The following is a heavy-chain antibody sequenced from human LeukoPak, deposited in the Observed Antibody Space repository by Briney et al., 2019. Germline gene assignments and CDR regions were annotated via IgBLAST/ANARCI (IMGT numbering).Heavy chain of an antibody. V-gene: IGHV3-21*01. Sequence: PGGSLRLSCAASGFTVSSNYMSWVRQAPGKGLDWVSTISGSSSYIYYADSVKGRFTISRDNAKNSLYLQMTSLRAEDTAVYYCASELAVAGTFDYWGQGTLVTVSS. CDR1: GFTVSSNY. D-gene: IGHD6-19*01. J-gene: IGHJ4*02. CDR2: ISGSSSYI. CDR3: ASELAVAGTFDY.